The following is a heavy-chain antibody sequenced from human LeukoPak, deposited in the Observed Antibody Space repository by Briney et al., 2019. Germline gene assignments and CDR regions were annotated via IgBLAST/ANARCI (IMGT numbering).Heavy chain of an antibody. CDR1: GFTFSSYA. V-gene: IGHV3-23*01. Sequence: PGGSLRLSCAASGFTFSSYAMSWVRQAPGKGLEWVSAISGSGGSTYYADSVKGRFTISRDNSKNTLYLQMNSLRAEDTAVYYCAIPIAMRIQLWSVDAFDIWGQGTMVTVSS. J-gene: IGHJ3*02. CDR2: ISGSGGST. D-gene: IGHD5-18*01. CDR3: AIPIAMRIQLWSVDAFDI.